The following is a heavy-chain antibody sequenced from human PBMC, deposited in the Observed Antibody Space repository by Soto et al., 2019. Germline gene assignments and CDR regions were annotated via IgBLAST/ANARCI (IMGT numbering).Heavy chain of an antibody. CDR3: AKTVAYYDFWSGYPDAFDS. CDR1: GFTFSSYA. V-gene: IGHV3-23*01. J-gene: IGHJ3*02. CDR2: ISGSGGST. Sequence: PGGSLRLSCAASGFTFSSYAMSWVRQAPGKGLERVSAISGSGGSTYYADSVKGRFTISRDNSKNTLYLQMNSLRAEDTAVYYCAKTVAYYDFWSGYPDAFDSWGQRTMVTVSS. D-gene: IGHD3-3*01.